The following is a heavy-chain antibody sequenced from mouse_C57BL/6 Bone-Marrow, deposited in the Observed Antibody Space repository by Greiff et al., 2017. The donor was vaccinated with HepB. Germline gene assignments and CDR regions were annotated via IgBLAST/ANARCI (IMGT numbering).Heavy chain of an antibody. J-gene: IGHJ2*01. CDR3: ARGRGYYFDY. V-gene: IGHV14-2*01. CDR2: IDPEDGET. Sequence: EVQLQESGAELVKPGASVKLSCTASGFNIKDYYMHWVKQRTEQGLEWIGRIDPEDGETKYATKFQGKATINTDTSSNTAYLQLSSLTSEDTAVYYCARGRGYYFDYWGQGTTLTVSS. CDR1: GFNIKDYY. D-gene: IGHD1-1*01.